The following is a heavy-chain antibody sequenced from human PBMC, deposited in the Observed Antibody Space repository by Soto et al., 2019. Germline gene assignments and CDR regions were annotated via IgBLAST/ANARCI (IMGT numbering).Heavy chain of an antibody. CDR1: GFTFSSYS. D-gene: IGHD3-16*01. CDR2: SSSSSSYI. Sequence: PGGSLRLSCAASGFTFSSYSMNWVRQAPGKGLEWVSSSSSSSSYIYYADSVKGRFTISRDNAKNSLYLQMNSLRAEDTAVYYCARVSDYIWGSYPSPDYWGQGTLVTVSS. V-gene: IGHV3-21*01. J-gene: IGHJ4*02. CDR3: ARVSDYIWGSYPSPDY.